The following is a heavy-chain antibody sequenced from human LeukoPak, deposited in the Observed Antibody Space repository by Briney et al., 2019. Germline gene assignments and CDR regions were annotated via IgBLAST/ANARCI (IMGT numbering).Heavy chain of an antibody. V-gene: IGHV1-69*05. Sequence: GASVKVSCKASGGTFSSYAISWVRQAPGQGLEWMGGIIPIFGTANYAQKFQGRVTITTDESTSTAYMELSSLRSEDTAVYYCARAEYSNSSRLGYWGQGTLVTVSS. J-gene: IGHJ4*02. CDR2: IIPIFGTA. CDR1: GGTFSSYA. CDR3: ARAEYSNSSRLGY. D-gene: IGHD4-11*01.